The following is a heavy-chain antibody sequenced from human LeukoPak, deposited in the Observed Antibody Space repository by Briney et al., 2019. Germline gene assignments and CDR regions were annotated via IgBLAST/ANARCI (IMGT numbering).Heavy chain of an antibody. CDR3: ARDSSSGWSDY. V-gene: IGHV3-7*01. Sequence: GGSLRLSCAASGFTFSSYAMHWVRQAPGKGLEWVANIKQDGSERYYVDSVKGRFTISRDNAKNSLYLQMNSLRAEDTAVYYCARDSSSGWSDYWGQGTLVTVSS. J-gene: IGHJ4*02. CDR2: IKQDGSER. D-gene: IGHD6-19*01. CDR1: GFTFSSYA.